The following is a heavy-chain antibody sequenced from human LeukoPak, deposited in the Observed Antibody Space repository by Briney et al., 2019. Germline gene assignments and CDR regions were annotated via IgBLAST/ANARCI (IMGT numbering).Heavy chain of an antibody. Sequence: PSETLSLTCTVSGGSISSNSYYWGWIRQPPGKGLEWIGSIYYSGSTYYNPSLKSRVTISVDTSKNQFSLKLSSVTAADTAVYYCARDRERFRWLQLFDYWGQGTLVTVSS. D-gene: IGHD5-24*01. CDR1: GGSISSNSYY. V-gene: IGHV4-39*07. CDR2: IYYSGST. J-gene: IGHJ4*02. CDR3: ARDRERFRWLQLFDY.